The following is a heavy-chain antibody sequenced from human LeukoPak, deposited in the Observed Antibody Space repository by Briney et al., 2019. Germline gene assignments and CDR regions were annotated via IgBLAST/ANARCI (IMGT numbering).Heavy chain of an antibody. Sequence: ASVKASCKASGGTFSSYAISWVRQAPGQGLEWMGGIIPIFGTANYAQKFQGRVTITADESTSTAYMELSSLRSEDTAVYYCARGADYDILTGYEYYFDYWGQGTLVTVSS. CDR3: ARGADYDILTGYEYYFDY. V-gene: IGHV1-69*13. CDR1: GGTFSSYA. CDR2: IIPIFGTA. D-gene: IGHD3-9*01. J-gene: IGHJ4*02.